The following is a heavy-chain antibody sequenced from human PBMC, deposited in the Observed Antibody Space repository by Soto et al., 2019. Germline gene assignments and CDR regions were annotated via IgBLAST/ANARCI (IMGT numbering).Heavy chain of an antibody. V-gene: IGHV3-23*01. Sequence: EVQLLESGGDLVQPGGSLRLSCAASGFTFSSYAMSWVRQSPGKGLEWVSGMSGGGGGTYYADSVKGRFTISRDNSKNTLYLQLNSLRAEDMAVYYCAKDNAGSGNYYNAFDYWGQGTLVTVSS. J-gene: IGHJ4*02. CDR1: GFTFSSYA. D-gene: IGHD3-10*01. CDR2: MSGGGGGT. CDR3: AKDNAGSGNYYNAFDY.